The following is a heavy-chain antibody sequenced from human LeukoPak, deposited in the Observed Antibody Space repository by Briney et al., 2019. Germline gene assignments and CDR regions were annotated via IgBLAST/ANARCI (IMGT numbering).Heavy chain of an antibody. J-gene: IGHJ4*02. CDR2: ISHGGST. D-gene: IGHD5-12*01. Sequence: SETLSLTCSVSGGSIRSSSYYWAWVRQPPGKGLEWIGTISHGGSTYYNPSLKSRVSISGDTSKTQFSLTLSSVTAADTAVYYCLNFIAYTIMNYWGQGALVIVSS. V-gene: IGHV4-39*07. CDR3: LNFIAYTIMNY. CDR1: GGSIRSSSYY.